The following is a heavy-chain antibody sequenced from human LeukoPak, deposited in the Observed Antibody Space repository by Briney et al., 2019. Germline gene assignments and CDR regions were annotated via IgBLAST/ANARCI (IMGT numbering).Heavy chain of an antibody. CDR3: ATASPRASLNGYYGMDV. Sequence: ASVKVSCKASGYTFTSYDINWVRQATGQGLEWMGWMNPNSGNTGYAQKFQGRVTMTRNTSISTAYMELSSLRSEDTAVYYCATASPRASLNGYYGMDVWGQGTTVTVSS. CDR2: MNPNSGNT. J-gene: IGHJ6*02. D-gene: IGHD3/OR15-3a*01. V-gene: IGHV1-8*01. CDR1: GYTFTSYD.